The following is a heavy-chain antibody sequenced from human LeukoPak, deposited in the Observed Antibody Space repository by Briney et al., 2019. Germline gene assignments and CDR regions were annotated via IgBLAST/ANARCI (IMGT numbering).Heavy chain of an antibody. D-gene: IGHD3-16*02. J-gene: IGHJ4*02. CDR3: AKGQVHDYVWGSYRYRREFDY. Sequence: ASVTVSCKASGYTFTGYYMHWVRQAPGQGLEWMGWINPNSGGTNYAQKFQGRVTMTRNTSISTAYMELSSLRSEDTAVYYCAKGQVHDYVWGSYRYRREFDYWGQGTLVTVSS. CDR1: GYTFTGYY. V-gene: IGHV1-2*02. CDR2: INPNSGGT.